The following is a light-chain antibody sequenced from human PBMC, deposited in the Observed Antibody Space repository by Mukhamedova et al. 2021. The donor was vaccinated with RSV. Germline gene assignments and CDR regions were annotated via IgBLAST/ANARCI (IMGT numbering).Light chain of an antibody. CDR1: QSVSSN. V-gene: IGKV3-15*01. CDR3: QQYNNWPYT. CDR2: GAS. Sequence: GERATLSCRASQSVSSNLAWYQQKPGQAPRLLIYGASTKATGTPARFIGSGSGTEFTLTISSLQSEDFAVYYCQQYNNWPYTFGQG. J-gene: IGKJ2*01.